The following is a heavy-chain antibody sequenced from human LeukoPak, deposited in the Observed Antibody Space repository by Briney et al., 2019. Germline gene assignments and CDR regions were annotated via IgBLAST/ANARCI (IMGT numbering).Heavy chain of an antibody. V-gene: IGHV3-33*08. J-gene: IGHJ4*02. Sequence: GGSLRLSCAASGFTFRNYVIHWVRQAPGKGLEWVAVIWYDGSNKYYADSVKGRFTISRDNSKNTLYLQMNSLRAEDTAVYYCARDPGYNWNYPDYWGQGTLVTVSS. CDR2: IWYDGSNK. D-gene: IGHD1-7*01. CDR1: GFTFRNYV. CDR3: ARDPGYNWNYPDY.